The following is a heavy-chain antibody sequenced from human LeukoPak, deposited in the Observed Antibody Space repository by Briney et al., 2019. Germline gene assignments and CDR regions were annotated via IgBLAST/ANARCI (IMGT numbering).Heavy chain of an antibody. D-gene: IGHD6-19*01. J-gene: IGHJ3*02. V-gene: IGHV3-21*01. CDR1: GFTFSSYA. Sequence: GGSLRLSCAASGFTFSSYAMSWVRQAPGKGLEWVSSISSSSSYIYYADSVKGRFTISRDNAKNSLYLQMNSLRAEDTAVYYCARDGEGVVAVANYAFDIWGQGTMVTVSS. CDR2: ISSSSSYI. CDR3: ARDGEGVVAVANYAFDI.